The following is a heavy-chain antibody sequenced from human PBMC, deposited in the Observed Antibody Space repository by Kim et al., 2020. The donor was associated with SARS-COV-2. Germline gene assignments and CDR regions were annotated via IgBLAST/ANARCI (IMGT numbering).Heavy chain of an antibody. J-gene: IGHJ6*03. CDR3: ARQETRFYYYYYYMDV. CDR1: GFTFSGSA. CDR2: IRSKANSYAT. V-gene: IGHV3-73*01. Sequence: GGSLRLSCAASGFTFSGSAMHWVRQASGKGLEWVGRIRSKANSYATAYAASVKGRFTISRDDSKNTAYLQMNSLKTEDTAVYYCARQETRFYYYYYYMDVWGKGTTVTVSS.